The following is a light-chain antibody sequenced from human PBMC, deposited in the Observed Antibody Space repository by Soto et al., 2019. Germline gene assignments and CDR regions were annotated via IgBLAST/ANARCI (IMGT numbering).Light chain of an antibody. CDR3: QQYGSSHT. CDR2: GAS. CDR1: QSVANN. J-gene: IGKJ5*01. V-gene: IGKV3-15*01. Sequence: DIVMTQSPATLSVSPGERATLSCRASQSVANNVAWYQQKPGQPPRLLIYGASTRAAGVPDRFSGSGSGAYFNLTISRLEPADFGVYYCQQYGSSHTFGQGTRLEIK.